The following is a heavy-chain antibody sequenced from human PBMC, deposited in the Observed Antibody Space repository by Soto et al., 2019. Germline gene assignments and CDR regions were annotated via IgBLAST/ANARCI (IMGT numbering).Heavy chain of an antibody. CDR2: IYYSGST. CDR3: ARGTTIFPDTLNWFDP. J-gene: IGHJ5*02. CDR1: GGSISNYY. V-gene: IGHV4-59*01. Sequence: PSETLSLTCTVSGGSISNYYWNWIRQPPGKGLEWIGYIYYSGSTNYNPSLKSRVTISVDTSKNQFSLKLSSVTAADTAVYYCARGTTIFPDTLNWFDPWGQGTLVTVSS. D-gene: IGHD3-9*01.